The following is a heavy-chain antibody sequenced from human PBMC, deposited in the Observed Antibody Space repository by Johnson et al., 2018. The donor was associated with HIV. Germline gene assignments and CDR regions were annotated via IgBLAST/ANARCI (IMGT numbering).Heavy chain of an antibody. CDR1: GFTFSRYG. J-gene: IGHJ3*02. CDR3: AKNMWGLRYSGYDRDAFDI. V-gene: IGHV3-30*02. D-gene: IGHD5-12*01. CDR2: IRYDGSNK. Sequence: QVHLVESGGGVVQPGRSLRLSCAASGFTFSRYGMHWVRQAPGKGLEWVAFIRYDGSNKYYADSVKGRFTISRDNSKNTLYLQMNSLRAEDTAVYYCAKNMWGLRYSGYDRDAFDIWGQGTMVTVSS.